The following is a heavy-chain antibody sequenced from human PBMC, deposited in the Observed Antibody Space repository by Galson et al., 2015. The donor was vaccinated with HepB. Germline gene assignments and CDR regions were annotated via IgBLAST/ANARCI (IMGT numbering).Heavy chain of an antibody. J-gene: IGHJ3*02. CDR3: AKGSHIVVVLEAFDI. CDR1: GFTFSSYG. Sequence: SLRLSCAASGFTFSSYGMHWVRQAQGKGLEWVAVISYDGSNKYYADSVKGRLTISRDNSKNTLYLQMNSLRAEDTAVYYCAKGSHIVVVLEAFDIWGQGTMVTVSS. D-gene: IGHD2-21*01. CDR2: ISYDGSNK. V-gene: IGHV3-30*18.